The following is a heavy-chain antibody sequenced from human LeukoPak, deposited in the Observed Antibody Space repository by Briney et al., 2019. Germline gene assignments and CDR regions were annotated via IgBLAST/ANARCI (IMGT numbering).Heavy chain of an antibody. J-gene: IGHJ4*02. D-gene: IGHD6-19*01. Sequence: PSETLSLTCTVSGGSISSYYWGWIRQPPGKGLEWIGSIYYSGSTYYNPSLKSRVTISVDTSKNQFSLKLSSVTAADTAVYYCARRYIGSSGWYFDYWGQGTLVTVSS. V-gene: IGHV4-39*01. CDR3: ARRYIGSSGWYFDY. CDR1: GGSISSYY. CDR2: IYYSGST.